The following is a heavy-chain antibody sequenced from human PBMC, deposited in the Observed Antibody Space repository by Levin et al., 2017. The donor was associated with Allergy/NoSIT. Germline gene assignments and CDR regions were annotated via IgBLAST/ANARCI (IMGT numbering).Heavy chain of an antibody. CDR2: ISSSGSTI. D-gene: IGHD5-24*01. V-gene: IGHV3-11*01. Sequence: GESLKISCAASGFTFSDYYMSWIRQAPGKGLEWVSYISSSGSTIYYADSVKGRFTISRDNAKNSLYLQMNSMRDEDTAVYYCAGSGVEMATAYWYFDLWGRGTLVTVSS. CDR1: GFTFSDYY. J-gene: IGHJ2*01. CDR3: AGSGVEMATAYWYFDL.